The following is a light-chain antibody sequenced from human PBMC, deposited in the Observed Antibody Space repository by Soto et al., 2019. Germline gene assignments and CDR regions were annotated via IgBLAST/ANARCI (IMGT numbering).Light chain of an antibody. CDR2: RTS. J-gene: IGKJ4*01. V-gene: IGKV3-15*01. CDR3: QQYNNWPRAT. CDR1: QSISSN. Sequence: EIVMTQSPATLSVSPKDRATLSCRASQSISSNLAWYQQKPGQAPRLLMFRTSSRATGFPARFSGSGSGTEFNLTISSLQSEDFGVYYCQQYNNWPRATFGGGTKVDIK.